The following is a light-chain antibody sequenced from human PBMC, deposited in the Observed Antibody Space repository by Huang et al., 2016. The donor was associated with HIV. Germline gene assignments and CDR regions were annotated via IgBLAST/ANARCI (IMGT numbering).Light chain of an antibody. J-gene: IGKJ2*01. CDR3: MQTLQTPFT. CDR1: QTLLNGSAYNY. V-gene: IGKV2-28*01. CDR2: LAS. Sequence: DIVVTQSPLSLPVTPGEPASISCRSSQTLLNGSAYNYVDWYLQKPGQSPQLLIYLASKRSSGVPDRFSGSGSGTDVTREISRVEPEDVWVYYCMQTLQTPFTFGQGTRVEI.